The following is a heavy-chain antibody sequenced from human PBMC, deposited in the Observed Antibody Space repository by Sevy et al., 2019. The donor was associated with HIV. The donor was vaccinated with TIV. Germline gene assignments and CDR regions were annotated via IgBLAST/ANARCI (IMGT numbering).Heavy chain of an antibody. CDR1: TFTFGHYA. V-gene: IGHV3-30*04. D-gene: IGHD3-16*01. CDR2: ISYEGSNE. J-gene: IGHJ4*02. CDR3: ARDWGTPPTAILYYFDF. Sequence: GESLKISCAASTFTFGHYAMHWVRQAPGKGLQWVAGISYEGSNEYYTDSVKSRFTISRDNSKNTLNLEMNNLRVEDTALYYCARDWGTPPTAILYYFDFWGQGIPVTVSS.